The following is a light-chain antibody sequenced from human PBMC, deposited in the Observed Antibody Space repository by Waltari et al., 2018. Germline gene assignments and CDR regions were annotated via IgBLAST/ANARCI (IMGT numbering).Light chain of an antibody. CDR3: QQYNSYSWT. J-gene: IGKJ1*01. V-gene: IGKV1-5*03. CDR1: QSISSR. CDR2: KAS. Sequence: DIQMTQSPSTLSASVGDRVTITCRASQSISSRLAWYQQKPGKAPKLLIYKASSLESGVPSRFSGSGSGTEFTLTISSLQPDDFATYYFQQYNSYSWTFGQGTKVEIK.